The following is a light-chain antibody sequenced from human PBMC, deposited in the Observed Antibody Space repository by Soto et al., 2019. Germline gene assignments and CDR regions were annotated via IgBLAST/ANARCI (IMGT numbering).Light chain of an antibody. CDR3: QQYNSYSRT. J-gene: IGKJ1*01. CDR2: KAY. V-gene: IGKV1-5*03. Sequence: DIQMTQSPSTLSASVGDRVTITCRASQSISSWLAWYQQKPGKAPELLIYKAYSLESGVPSRFSGSGSGTEFTLTISSLQPDDFATYYRQQYNSYSRTFGQRTKVEIK. CDR1: QSISSW.